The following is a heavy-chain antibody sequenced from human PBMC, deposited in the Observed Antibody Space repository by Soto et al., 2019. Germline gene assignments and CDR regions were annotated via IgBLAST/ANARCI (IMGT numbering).Heavy chain of an antibody. J-gene: IGHJ6*02. CDR2: IGTAGDT. V-gene: IGHV3-13*01. CDR1: GFTFSSYD. D-gene: IGHD6-13*01. Sequence: PGGSLRLSCAASGFTFSSYDMHWVRQATGKGLEWVSAIGTAGDTYYPGSVKGRFTISRENAKNSLYLQMNSLRAGDTAVYYCARDSGAIAADNYGMDVWGQGTTVTSP. CDR3: ARDSGAIAADNYGMDV.